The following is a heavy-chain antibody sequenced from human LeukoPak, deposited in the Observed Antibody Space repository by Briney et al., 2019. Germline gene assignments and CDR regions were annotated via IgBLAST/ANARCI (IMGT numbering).Heavy chain of an antibody. D-gene: IGHD1-26*01. V-gene: IGHV3-20*04. CDR3: AKDVGGSYHDY. Sequence: GESLRLSCAASGFMFDDYGMSWVRQAPGKGLEWVSGINWNGDITDYADSVKGRFTISRDNAKNSPYLQMNSLRAEDTALYYCAKDVGGSYHDYWGQGTLVTVSS. CDR1: GFMFDDYG. CDR2: INWNGDIT. J-gene: IGHJ4*02.